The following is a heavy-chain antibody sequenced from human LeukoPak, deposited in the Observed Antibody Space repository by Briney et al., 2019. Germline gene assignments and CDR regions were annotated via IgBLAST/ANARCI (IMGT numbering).Heavy chain of an antibody. J-gene: IGHJ4*02. CDR3: ARVYGYSYGLFDY. V-gene: IGHV1-18*01. CDR2: IYAYNGNT. D-gene: IGHD5-18*01. CDR1: GYTFTNYD. Sequence: ASVKVSCKASGYTFTNYDISWVRQAPGQGLEWMGRIYAYNGNTKYAQKLQGRVTMATDTSASTAYMELRSLRSDDTAVYFCARVYGYSYGLFDYWGQGTLVTVSS.